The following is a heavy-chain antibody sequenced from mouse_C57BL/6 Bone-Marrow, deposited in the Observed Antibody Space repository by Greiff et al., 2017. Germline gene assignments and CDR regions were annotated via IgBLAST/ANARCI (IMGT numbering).Heavy chain of an antibody. CDR2: IRNKANGYTT. Sequence: EVQRVESGGGLVQPGGSLSLSCAASGFTFTDYYMSWVRQPPGKALEWLGFIRNKANGYTTEYSASVKGRFTISRDNSQSILYLQVNALRAEDSATYYCARYGDGYSFAYGGQGTLVTVSA. J-gene: IGHJ3*01. V-gene: IGHV7-3*01. CDR3: ARYGDGYSFAY. D-gene: IGHD2-3*01. CDR1: GFTFTDYY.